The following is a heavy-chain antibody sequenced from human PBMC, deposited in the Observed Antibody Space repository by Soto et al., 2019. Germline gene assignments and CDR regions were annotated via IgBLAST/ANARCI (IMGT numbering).Heavy chain of an antibody. CDR3: ARAELGSIVPAPMYVMAV. CDR1: GYTFTGYY. J-gene: IGHJ6*02. Sequence: GASVKVSFKASGYTFTGYYMHWVRQAPGQGLEWMGWINPNSGGTNYAQKFQGWVTMTRDTSISTAYMELSRLRSEDTAVYYCARAELGSIVPAPMYVMAVWSQGTTDTVSS. D-gene: IGHD2-2*01. V-gene: IGHV1-2*04. CDR2: INPNSGGT.